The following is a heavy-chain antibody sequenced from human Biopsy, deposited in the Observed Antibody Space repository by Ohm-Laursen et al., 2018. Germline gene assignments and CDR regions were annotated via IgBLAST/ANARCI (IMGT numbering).Heavy chain of an antibody. Sequence: GSLRLSCAASGFSFSSYGMHWVRQAPGKGLEWVSTITSSGGSTYFADSVKGRFTISRDNSKNRLYLQMNSLRGEDTAVYYCAKQGATILSSFDSWGQGTLVTVSS. CDR1: GFSFSSYG. D-gene: IGHD3-9*01. CDR3: AKQGATILSSFDS. J-gene: IGHJ5*01. V-gene: IGHV3-23*01. CDR2: ITSSGGST.